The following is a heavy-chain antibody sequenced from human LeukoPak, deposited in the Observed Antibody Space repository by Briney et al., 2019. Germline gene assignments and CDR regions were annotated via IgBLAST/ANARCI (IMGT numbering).Heavy chain of an antibody. CDR1: GFTFRSAW. V-gene: IGHV3-74*01. CDR2: IKSDGSGT. Sequence: PGGSLRLSCAASGFTFRSAWMHWVRQAPGKGLVWVSHIKSDGSGTSYADSVKGRFTISRDNAKNTVYLQMNSLRVEDTAMYYCAGDAGYSYATWGQGTLVTVSS. D-gene: IGHD5-18*01. J-gene: IGHJ4*02. CDR3: AGDAGYSYAT.